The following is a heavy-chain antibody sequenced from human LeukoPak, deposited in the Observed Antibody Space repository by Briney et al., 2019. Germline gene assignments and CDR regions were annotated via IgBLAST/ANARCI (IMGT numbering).Heavy chain of an antibody. J-gene: IGHJ4*02. D-gene: IGHD3-10*01. Sequence: ASVKVSCKASGYTFTGYYMHWVRQAPGQGLEWMGWINPNSGGTNYAQKFQGRVTMTRDTSISTAYMELSRLRSDDTAVYYYARFMVRGVISFDYWGQGTLVTLSS. V-gene: IGHV1-2*02. CDR2: INPNSGGT. CDR1: GYTFTGYY. CDR3: ARFMVRGVISFDY.